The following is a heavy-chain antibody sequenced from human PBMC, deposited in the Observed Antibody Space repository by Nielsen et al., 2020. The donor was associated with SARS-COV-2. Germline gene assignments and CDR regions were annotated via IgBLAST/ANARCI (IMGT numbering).Heavy chain of an antibody. CDR2: INHSGST. CDR3: ARGPGELLTNYYYYYGMDV. J-gene: IGHJ6*02. V-gene: IGHV4-34*01. CDR1: GGSFSGYY. D-gene: IGHD3-10*01. Sequence: GSLRLSCAVYGGSFSGYYWSWIRQPPGKGLEWIGEINHSGSTNYNPSLKSRVTISVDTSKNQFSLKLSSVTAADTAVYYCARGPGELLTNYYYYYGMDVWGQGTTVTVSS.